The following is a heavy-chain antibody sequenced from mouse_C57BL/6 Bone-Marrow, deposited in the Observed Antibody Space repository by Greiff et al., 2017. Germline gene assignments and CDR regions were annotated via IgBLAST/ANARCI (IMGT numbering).Heavy chain of an antibody. D-gene: IGHD1-1*01. Sequence: EVQRVESEGGLVQPGSSMKLSCTASGFTFSDYYMAWVRQVPEKGLEWVANINYDGSSTYYLDSLKSRFIISRDNAKNILYLQMSSLKSEDTATYYCARRVLHYYGSSIHWYFDVWGTGTTVTVSS. J-gene: IGHJ1*03. CDR2: INYDGSST. CDR3: ARRVLHYYGSSIHWYFDV. CDR1: GFTFSDYY. V-gene: IGHV5-16*01.